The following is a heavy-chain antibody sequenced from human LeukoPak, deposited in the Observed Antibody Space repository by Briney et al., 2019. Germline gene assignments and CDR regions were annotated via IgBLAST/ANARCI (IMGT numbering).Heavy chain of an antibody. CDR1: GGTFSSYA. J-gene: IGHJ4*02. Sequence: SVKVSCKASGGTFSSYAIGWVRQAPGQGLEWMGGIIPIFGTANYAQKFQGRVTITADESTSTAYMELSSLRSEDTAAYYCARGTTVTPYYFDYWGQGTLVTVSS. D-gene: IGHD4-17*01. V-gene: IGHV1-69*01. CDR3: ARGTTVTPYYFDY. CDR2: IIPIFGTA.